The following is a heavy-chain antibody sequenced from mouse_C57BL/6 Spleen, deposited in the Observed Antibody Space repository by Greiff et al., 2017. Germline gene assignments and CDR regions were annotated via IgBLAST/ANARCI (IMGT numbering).Heavy chain of an antibody. D-gene: IGHD1-1*01. Sequence: VQLQQSGAELVRPGTSVKMSCKASGYTFTNYWIGWAKQRPGHGLEWIGDIYPGGGYTNYNEKFKGKATLTADKSSSTAYMQFSSLTSEDSAIYYCARSLGIYYYGSSYGYFDYWGQGTTLTVSS. CDR2: IYPGGGYT. J-gene: IGHJ2*01. V-gene: IGHV1-63*01. CDR1: GYTFTNYW. CDR3: ARSLGIYYYGSSYGYFDY.